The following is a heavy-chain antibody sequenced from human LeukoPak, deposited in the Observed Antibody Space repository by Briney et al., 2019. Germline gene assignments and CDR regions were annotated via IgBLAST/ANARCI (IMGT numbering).Heavy chain of an antibody. CDR3: ARDLSGGCSSASCYN. CDR2: IIPIFGTA. Sequence: SVKVSCKASGGTFSSYAISWVRQAPGQGLEWMGGIIPIFGTANYAQKFQGRVTITADESTSTAYMELSSLRSEDTAVYYCARDLSGGCSSASCYNWGQGTLVTVSS. J-gene: IGHJ4*02. D-gene: IGHD2-2*02. CDR1: GGTFSSYA. V-gene: IGHV1-69*13.